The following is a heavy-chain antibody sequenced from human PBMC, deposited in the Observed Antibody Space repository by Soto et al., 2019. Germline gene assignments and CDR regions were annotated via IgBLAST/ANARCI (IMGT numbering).Heavy chain of an antibody. Sequence: PSETLSLTCAVYGGSFSGYYWSWIRQPPGKGLEWIGEINHSGSTNYNPSLKSRVTISVDTSRNQFSLIANSVTAADTAVYYCARGVLHWGQGTLVTSPQ. V-gene: IGHV4-34*01. J-gene: IGHJ4*01. CDR1: GGSFSGYY. CDR2: INHSGST. CDR3: ARGVLH.